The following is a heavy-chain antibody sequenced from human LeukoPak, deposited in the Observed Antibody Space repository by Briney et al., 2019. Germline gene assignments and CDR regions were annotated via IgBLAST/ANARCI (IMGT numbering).Heavy chain of an antibody. CDR1: GGTFSSYA. V-gene: IGHV1-69*13. D-gene: IGHD3-22*01. J-gene: IGHJ3*02. CDR3: ARSIVVVITSGDDAFDI. Sequence: SVKVSCKASGGTFSSYAISWVRQAPGQGLEWMGGIIPIFGTANYAQKFQGRVTITADESTSTAYMELSRLRSDDTAVYYCARSIVVVITSGDDAFDIWGQGTMVTVSS. CDR2: IIPIFGTA.